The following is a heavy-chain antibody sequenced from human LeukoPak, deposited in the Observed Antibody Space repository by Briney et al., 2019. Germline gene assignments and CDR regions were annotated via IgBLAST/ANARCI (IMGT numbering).Heavy chain of an antibody. CDR2: IWYDGSNE. CDR1: GFSFSSYG. J-gene: IGHJ4*02. D-gene: IGHD5-12*01. CDR3: ASHGGL. Sequence: GGSLRLSCAASGFSFSSYGMHWVRQAPGKGLEWVAVIWYDGSNENYEDSVKGRFTISRDNSKNMLWLQMNSLRVEDTALYYCASHGGLWGQGTLVTVSS. V-gene: IGHV3-33*01.